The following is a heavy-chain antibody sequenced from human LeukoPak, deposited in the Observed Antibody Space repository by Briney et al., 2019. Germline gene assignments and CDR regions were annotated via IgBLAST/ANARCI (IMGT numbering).Heavy chain of an antibody. J-gene: IGHJ4*02. Sequence: GGSLRLSCAASGFTFSTYVMNWVRQAPGKGLEWVSSISAGSSYIYYADSVKGRFTISRDNAKNSLYLQMDSLRAEDTAVYYCAGLWFGDRPPFDYWGQGTLVTVSS. V-gene: IGHV3-21*01. CDR3: AGLWFGDRPPFDY. CDR2: ISAGSSYI. CDR1: GFTFSTYV. D-gene: IGHD3-10*01.